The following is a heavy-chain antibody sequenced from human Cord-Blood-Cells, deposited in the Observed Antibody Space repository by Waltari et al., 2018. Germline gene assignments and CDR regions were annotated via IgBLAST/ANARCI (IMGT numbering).Heavy chain of an antibody. CDR2: INHSGST. CDR1: GGSFRGYY. J-gene: IGHJ3*02. CDR3: ARGGGSAAFDI. Sequence: QVQLQQWGAGLLKPSETMSLTCAVSGGSFRGYYWSWIRQPPGKGLEWIGEINHSGSTNYNPSLKSRVTISVDTSKNQFSLKLSSVTAADTAVYYCARGGGSAAFDIWGQGTMVTVSS. D-gene: IGHD3-16*01. V-gene: IGHV4-34*01.